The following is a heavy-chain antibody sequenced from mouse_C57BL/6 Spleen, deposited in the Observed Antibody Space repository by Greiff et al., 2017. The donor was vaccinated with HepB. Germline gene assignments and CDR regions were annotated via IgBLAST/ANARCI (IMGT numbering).Heavy chain of an antibody. CDR3: APCSSYERAWFAY. CDR1: GFNIKNTY. CDR2: IDPANGNT. V-gene: IGHV14-3*01. D-gene: IGHD1-1*01. J-gene: IGHJ3*01. Sequence: VQLQQSVAELVRPGASVKLSCTASGFNIKNTYMHWVKQRPEQGLEWIGRIDPANGNTKYAPKFQGKATITADTSSNTAYLQLSSLTSEDTAIYCCAPCSSYERAWFAYWGQGTLVTVSA.